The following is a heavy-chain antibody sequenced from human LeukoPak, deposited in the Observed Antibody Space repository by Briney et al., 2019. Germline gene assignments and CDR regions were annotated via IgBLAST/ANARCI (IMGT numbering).Heavy chain of an antibody. CDR2: ISSSINNI. Sequence: GGTLRLSCAASGFTFSSYSMNWVRQAPGKGLEWVSYISSSINNIYYADSVKGRFTISRDNAKNSLYLQMNSLRAEDTAVYYCARVRGSYYLDYWGQGTLVTVSS. D-gene: IGHD1-26*01. V-gene: IGHV3-48*01. J-gene: IGHJ4*02. CDR1: GFTFSSYS. CDR3: ARVRGSYYLDY.